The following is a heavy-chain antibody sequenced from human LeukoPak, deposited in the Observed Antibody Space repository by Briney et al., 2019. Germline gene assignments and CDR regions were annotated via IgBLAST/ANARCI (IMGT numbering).Heavy chain of an antibody. D-gene: IGHD1-1*01. Sequence: GGSLRLSCAASRXTFSNYWMSWVRQAPGKGLEWVANIKQDGSEKNYVGSVKGRFTISRDNAKNSLYLQMNSLRVEDTAVYYCAREERESGGWDVWGQGTTVTVSS. J-gene: IGHJ6*02. CDR2: IKQDGSEK. CDR1: RXTFSNYW. CDR3: AREERESGGWDV. V-gene: IGHV3-7*04.